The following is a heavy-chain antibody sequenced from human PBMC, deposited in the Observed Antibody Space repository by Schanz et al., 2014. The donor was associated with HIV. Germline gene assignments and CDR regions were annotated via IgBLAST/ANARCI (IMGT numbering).Heavy chain of an antibody. CDR3: ARGSCSGGTCYSGDH. CDR2: INPNSGGT. CDR1: DYLFSRYG. J-gene: IGHJ4*02. Sequence: QVQLVQSGAEVKRPGASVKVSCKASDYLFSRYGISWVRQAPGQGLEWMGWINPNSGGTNYAQKFQGRVTMTRDTSISTAYMEMRRLRSDDTAVYYCARGSCSGGTCYSGDHWGQGTLVTVSS. D-gene: IGHD2-15*01. V-gene: IGHV1-2*02.